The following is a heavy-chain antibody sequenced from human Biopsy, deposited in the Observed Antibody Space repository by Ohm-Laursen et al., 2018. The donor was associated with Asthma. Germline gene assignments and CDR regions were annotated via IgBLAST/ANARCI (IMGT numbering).Heavy chain of an antibody. Sequence: SVKVPCKVSGYNFISFAIHWVRQAPGQRLEWMGWFNTGNGDTKYSQKFQGRVTITRDTSASTAYMELRSLRSEDTATYYCARTYYDFLTGQVKDVFGVWGQGTMVTVSS. V-gene: IGHV1-3*04. CDR3: ARTYYDFLTGQVKDVFGV. CDR1: GYNFISFA. J-gene: IGHJ3*01. CDR2: FNTGNGDT. D-gene: IGHD3-9*01.